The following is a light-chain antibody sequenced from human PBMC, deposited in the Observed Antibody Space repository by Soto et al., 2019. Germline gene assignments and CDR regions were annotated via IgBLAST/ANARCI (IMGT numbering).Light chain of an antibody. Sequence: DIQMTQSPSTLSASVGDKVTITCRASQSISNRLDWYQQKPGKAPKLLIYKASSVESGVPSRFSGSESGTEFTFIIISLLPDDFATYYCQQYINRWTFGQGTKVDIK. J-gene: IGKJ1*01. CDR3: QQYINRWT. V-gene: IGKV1-5*03. CDR1: QSISNR. CDR2: KAS.